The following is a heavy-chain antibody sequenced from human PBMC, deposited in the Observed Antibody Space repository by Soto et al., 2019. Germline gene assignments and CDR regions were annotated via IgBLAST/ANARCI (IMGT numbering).Heavy chain of an antibody. Sequence: EIQLAESGGGQVKPGGSLRLSCEVSGLSFSRNSMHWVRQAPGKGLEWVSSISSGSAYIFYADSVKGRFTISRDNAKNSMYLQMNSLRAEDTAVYYCARDTVRGDFDYWGQGTLVTVSS. CDR3: ARDTVRGDFDY. V-gene: IGHV3-21*02. D-gene: IGHD3-16*01. CDR1: GLSFSRNS. CDR2: ISSGSAYI. J-gene: IGHJ4*02.